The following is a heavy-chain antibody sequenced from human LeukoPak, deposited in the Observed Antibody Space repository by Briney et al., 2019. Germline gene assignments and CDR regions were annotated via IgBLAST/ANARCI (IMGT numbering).Heavy chain of an antibody. CDR1: GFTFSSYA. CDR3: AKSPRGSRIDY. CDR2: ISGRGGST. V-gene: IGHV3-23*01. Sequence: GGSLRLSCAASGFTFSSYAMSWVRQAPGKGLKWASAISGRGGSTYYADSVKGRFTISRDNSKNTLYLQMNSLRAEDTAVYYCAKSPRGSRIDYWGQGTLVTVSS. J-gene: IGHJ4*02. D-gene: IGHD3-10*01.